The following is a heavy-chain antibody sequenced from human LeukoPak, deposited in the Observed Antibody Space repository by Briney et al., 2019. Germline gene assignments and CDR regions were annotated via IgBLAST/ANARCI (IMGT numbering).Heavy chain of an antibody. D-gene: IGHD3-3*01. V-gene: IGHV1-2*02. J-gene: IGHJ5*02. CDR3: ARHIRFLEWLFFDP. CDR1: GYTFTGYY. Sequence: ASVKVSCKASGYTFTGYYMHWVRQAPGQGLEWMGWISPNSGGTNYAQKFQGRVTMTRDTSISTAYMELSRLRSDDTAVYYCARHIRFLEWLFFDPWGQGTLVTVSS. CDR2: ISPNSGGT.